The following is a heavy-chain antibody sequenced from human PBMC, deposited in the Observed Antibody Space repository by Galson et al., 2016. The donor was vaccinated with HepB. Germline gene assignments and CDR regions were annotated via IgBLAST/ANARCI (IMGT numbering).Heavy chain of an antibody. CDR3: ARMANGADSD. D-gene: IGHD2-8*01. V-gene: IGHV3-72*01. J-gene: IGHJ4*02. CDR2: IRNKRNNYIT. CDR1: EFSFSDHY. Sequence: SLRLSCAGSEFSFSDHYMDWVRQAPGKGLEWVGRIRNKRNNYITEYAASVIGRFTISRDDSRNSVDLQMNTLKTEDTAVYYCARMANGADSDWGQGTLVTVSS.